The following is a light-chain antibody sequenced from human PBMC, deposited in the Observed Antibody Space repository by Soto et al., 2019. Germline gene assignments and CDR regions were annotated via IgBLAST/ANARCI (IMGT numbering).Light chain of an antibody. J-gene: IGLJ2*01. Sequence: QSALTQPASVSGSPGQSITICCTGTSSDVGGYNYVSWYQQHPGKAPKLMIYDVSNRPSGVSNRFSGSKSGNTASLTISGLQAEDEADYYCSSYTSTSRVFGGGTKLTVL. CDR2: DVS. CDR3: SSYTSTSRV. V-gene: IGLV2-14*01. CDR1: SSDVGGYNY.